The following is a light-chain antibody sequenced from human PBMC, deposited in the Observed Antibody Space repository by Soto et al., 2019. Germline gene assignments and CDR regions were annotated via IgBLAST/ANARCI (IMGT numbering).Light chain of an antibody. J-gene: IGKJ5*01. Sequence: EIVLTQSPATLSLSRGERATLSCRASQSVSGYLAWYQQKPGQAPRLLIYDASNRATGIPARFSGSGSGTDFTLTISSLEPEDFAVYYCQQRSTFTFGQGTRLEIK. V-gene: IGKV3-11*01. CDR3: QQRSTFT. CDR1: QSVSGY. CDR2: DAS.